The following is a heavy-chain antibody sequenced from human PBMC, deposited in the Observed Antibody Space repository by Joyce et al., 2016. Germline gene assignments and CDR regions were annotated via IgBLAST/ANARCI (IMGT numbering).Heavy chain of an antibody. D-gene: IGHD6-25*01. J-gene: IGHJ4*02. Sequence: QVQLVESGGGVVQPGRSLRLSCAASGLTLSNYGVHWVRQVPGKGLEWVAVISYDGIYKYYADSVKGGFTISRDNSKNTVFLEMNSLRAEDTAVYYCAKILTATYSSGWFLDYWGQGTLVTVSS. CDR3: AKILTATYSSGWFLDY. V-gene: IGHV3-30*18. CDR2: ISYDGIYK. CDR1: GLTLSNYG.